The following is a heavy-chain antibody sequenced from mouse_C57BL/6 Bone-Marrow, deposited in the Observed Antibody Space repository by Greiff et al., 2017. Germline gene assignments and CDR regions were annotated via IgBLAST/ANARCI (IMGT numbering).Heavy chain of an antibody. CDR3: ARGVPYYAMDY. V-gene: IGHV1-63*01. CDR2: IYPGGGYT. Sequence: QVQLQQSGAELVRPGTSVKMSCKASGYTFTNYWIGWAKQRPGHGLEWIGDIYPGGGYTNYNEKFKGKATLTADKSSSTAYMQFSSLTSEDSAIYYCARGVPYYAMDYWGRGTSVTVSS. J-gene: IGHJ4*01. CDR1: GYTFTNYW.